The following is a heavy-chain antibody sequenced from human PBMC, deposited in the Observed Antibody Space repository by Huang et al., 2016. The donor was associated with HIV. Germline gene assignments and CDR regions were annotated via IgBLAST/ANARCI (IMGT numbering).Heavy chain of an antibody. D-gene: IGHD3-10*01. V-gene: IGHV1-18*01. J-gene: IGHJ5*02. Sequence: QVQLVQSGPEMKKPGASVNVSCKASGYTFFTYSISWVRQAPGKGLEWMGWVSTNNGHTNYAQKFQGRLTLTTDVSTSSAYMELKNLRSDDTAVYYCARFRGPQVTLNWLDPWGQGTLVTVSS. CDR2: VSTNNGHT. CDR1: GYTFFTYS. CDR3: ARFRGPQVTLNWLDP.